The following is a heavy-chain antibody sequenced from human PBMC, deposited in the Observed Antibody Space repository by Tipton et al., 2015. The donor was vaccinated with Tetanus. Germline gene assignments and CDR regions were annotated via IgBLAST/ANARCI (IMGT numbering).Heavy chain of an antibody. V-gene: IGHV4-31*03. CDR1: GGSISRGGYY. D-gene: IGHD1-1*01. J-gene: IGHJ5*02. CDR3: ARGGDNLTFQRPTGRWFDP. Sequence: LSCTVSGGSISRGGYYWSWIRQHPGKGLEWIGDIYFSGSTYYNPSLKSRVTISVDTSKNQFSLKLTSVTAADTAIYYCARGGDNLTFQRPTGRWFDPWGHGTLVTVSS. CDR2: IYFSGST.